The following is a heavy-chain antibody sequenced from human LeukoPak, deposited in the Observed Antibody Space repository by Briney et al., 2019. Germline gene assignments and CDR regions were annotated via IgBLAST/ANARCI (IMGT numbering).Heavy chain of an antibody. CDR3: ARGYQLLWGGWFDP. CDR1: GGSISSSSYY. J-gene: IGHJ5*02. D-gene: IGHD2-2*01. V-gene: IGHV4-39*07. CDR2: INHGGST. Sequence: SETLSLTCTVSGGSISSSSYYWGWIRQPPGKGLEWIGEINHGGSTNYNPSLKSRVTISVDTSKNQLSLKLSSVTAADTAVYYCARGYQLLWGGWFDPWGQGTLVTVSS.